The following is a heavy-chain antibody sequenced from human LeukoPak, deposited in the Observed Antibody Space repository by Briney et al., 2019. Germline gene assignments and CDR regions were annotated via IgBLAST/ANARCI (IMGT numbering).Heavy chain of an antibody. CDR1: GFTFSSYW. V-gene: IGHV3-74*01. D-gene: IGHD3-10*01. CDR3: ARQSLLWFGGPLDS. Sequence: PGGSLRLSCAVSGFTFSSYWMHWVRQAPGKGLVWVSRVNGDGSSTTYADSVKGRFTVSRDNAKNTLYLQVNSLRAEDTAVYYCARQSLLWFGGPLDSWGQGTLVTVSS. J-gene: IGHJ4*02. CDR2: VNGDGSST.